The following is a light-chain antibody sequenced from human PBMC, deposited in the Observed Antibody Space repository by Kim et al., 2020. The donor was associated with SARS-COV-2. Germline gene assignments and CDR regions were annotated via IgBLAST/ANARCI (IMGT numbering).Light chain of an antibody. Sequence: SAAVGDIVTFTCRASQSISSYLNWYQQKPGKAPKLLIYAASSLQSGVPSRFSGSGSGTDFTLTISSLQPEDFATYYCQQSYSTLPTFGGGTKVEI. CDR2: AAS. CDR1: QSISSY. CDR3: QQSYSTLPT. V-gene: IGKV1-39*01. J-gene: IGKJ4*01.